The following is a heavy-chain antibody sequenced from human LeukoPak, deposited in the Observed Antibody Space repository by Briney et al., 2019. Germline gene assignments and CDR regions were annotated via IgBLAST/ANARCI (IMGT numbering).Heavy chain of an antibody. CDR2: IYYSGST. D-gene: IGHD1-26*01. CDR3: ARSGIVGATFYSY. J-gene: IGHJ4*02. CDR1: GGSIGSYY. V-gene: IGHV4-59*08. Sequence: SETLSLTCTVSGGSIGSYYWSWIRQPPGKGLEWIGYIYYSGSTNYNPSLKSRVTISVDTSKNQFSLKLSSVTAADTAVYYCARSGIVGATFYSYWGQGTLVTVSS.